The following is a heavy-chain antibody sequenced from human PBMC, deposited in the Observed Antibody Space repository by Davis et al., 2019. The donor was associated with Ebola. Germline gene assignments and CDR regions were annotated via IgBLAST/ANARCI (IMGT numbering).Heavy chain of an antibody. CDR3: ASREVGQHNLF. J-gene: IGHJ1*01. D-gene: IGHD2-21*01. CDR2: IGLQHDT. Sequence: GESLKISCAASGFTFSAHAMYWVRQAPGKGLEWVPIIGLQHDTYYPASVKGRFTISRDNSKNTIYLQMSSLRADDTGMYYCASREVGQHNLFWGQGTLVTVSS. CDR1: GFTFSAHA. V-gene: IGHV3-23*01.